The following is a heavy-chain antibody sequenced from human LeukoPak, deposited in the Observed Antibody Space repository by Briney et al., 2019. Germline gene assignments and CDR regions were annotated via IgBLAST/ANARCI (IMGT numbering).Heavy chain of an antibody. V-gene: IGHV3-48*04. J-gene: IGHJ4*02. CDR3: AKDFGYCSGSRCYALDY. CDR1: GFTFSDYN. Sequence: GGSLRLSCAAAGFTFSDYNMNWVRQAPGKGLEWVSDISTRSNTIYYADSVKGRSTISRDNAKNSLYLQMNSLRAEDTAWYYCAKDFGYCSGSRCYALDYWGQGTLVTVSS. CDR2: ISTRSNTI. D-gene: IGHD2-15*01.